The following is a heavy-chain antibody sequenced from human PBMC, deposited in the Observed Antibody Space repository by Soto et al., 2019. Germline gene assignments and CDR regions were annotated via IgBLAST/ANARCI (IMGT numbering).Heavy chain of an antibody. D-gene: IGHD3-3*01. J-gene: IGHJ6*04. CDR2: IYYSGST. CDR1: GGSISSSSYY. V-gene: IGHV4-39*01. Sequence: SETLSLTCTVSGGSISSSSYYWGWIRQPPGKGLEWIGSIYYSGSTYYNPSLKSRVTISVDTSKNQFSLKLSSVTAADTAVYYCDGNNYDFWSGYLDVWGKGTTVTVSS. CDR3: DGNNYDFWSGYLDV.